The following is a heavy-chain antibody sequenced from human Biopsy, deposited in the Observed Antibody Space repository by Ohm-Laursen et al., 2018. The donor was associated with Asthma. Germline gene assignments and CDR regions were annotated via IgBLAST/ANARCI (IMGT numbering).Heavy chain of an antibody. J-gene: IGHJ4*02. CDR3: ARGDSSNWSHYYFDY. CDR2: IYSGGTS. Sequence: SLRLSCAASGFSVSRDHMFWVRQAPGKGLEWVSVIYSGGTSHTADSVRGRFTISRDYSKNTLYLQMHSLRAEDTAVYYCARGDSSNWSHYYFDYWGQGTLVTVSS. CDR1: GFSVSRDH. D-gene: IGHD3-22*01. V-gene: IGHV3-53*01.